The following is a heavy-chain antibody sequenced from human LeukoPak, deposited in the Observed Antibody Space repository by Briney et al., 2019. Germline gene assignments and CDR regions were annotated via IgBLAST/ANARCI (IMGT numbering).Heavy chain of an antibody. D-gene: IGHD2-8*01. CDR1: GALISSGGYY. CDR3: ARNNGVDFDY. Sequence: TLSLTCTVSGALISSGGYYWSWIRQHPGKGLEWIGYIDYSGRTYYNPPLKSRITISVDTSKNHFSLNLNSVTAADTAVYFCARNNGVDFDYWGQGTLVTASS. CDR2: IDYSGRT. V-gene: IGHV4-31*03. J-gene: IGHJ4*02.